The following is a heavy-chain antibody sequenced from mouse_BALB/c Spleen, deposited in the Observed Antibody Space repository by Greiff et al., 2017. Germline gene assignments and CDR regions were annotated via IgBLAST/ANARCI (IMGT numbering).Heavy chain of an antibody. J-gene: IGHJ4*01. D-gene: IGHD2-14*01. CDR1: GYTFTSYW. V-gene: IGHV1S81*02. CDR2: INPSNGRT. CDR3: ARYRSPYAMDY. Sequence: LQPGAELVKPGASVKLSCKASGYTFTSYWMHWVKQRPGQGLEWIGEINPSNGRTNYNEKFKSKAALTVDKSSSTAYMQLSSLTSEDSAVYYCARYRSPYAMDYWGQGTSVTVSS.